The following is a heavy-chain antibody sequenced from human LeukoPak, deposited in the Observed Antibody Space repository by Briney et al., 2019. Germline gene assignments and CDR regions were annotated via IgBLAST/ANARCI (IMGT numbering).Heavy chain of an antibody. CDR1: GFIVSNNY. J-gene: IGHJ4*02. Sequence: GGSLRLSCAASGFIVSNNYMSWVRQAPGKGLEWVSVIYPDGRTYYADSVKGRFTISRDISKNTLYLQMNTLRAEDTAVYYCARFGSSSEFDYWGQGTLVTVSS. D-gene: IGHD6-13*01. CDR3: ARFGSSSEFDY. CDR2: IYPDGRT. V-gene: IGHV3-53*01.